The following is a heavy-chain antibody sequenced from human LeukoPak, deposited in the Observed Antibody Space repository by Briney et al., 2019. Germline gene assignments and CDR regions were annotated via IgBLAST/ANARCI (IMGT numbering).Heavy chain of an antibody. Sequence: GGSLRLSCAASGFTFSSYAMSWVRQAPGKGLEWVSSISANGDNTYYADSVKGRFTISRDNSKNTLYLQMNSLRAEDTAVYYCAKEITISSRPDYWGQGTLVTVSS. CDR1: GFTFSSYA. CDR3: AKEITISSRPDY. V-gene: IGHV3-23*01. CDR2: ISANGDNT. D-gene: IGHD3-10*01. J-gene: IGHJ4*02.